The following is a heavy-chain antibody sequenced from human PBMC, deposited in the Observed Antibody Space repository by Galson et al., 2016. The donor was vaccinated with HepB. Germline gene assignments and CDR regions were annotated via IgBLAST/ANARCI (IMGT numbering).Heavy chain of an antibody. CDR3: AKDMGAQRWDDDALDI. Sequence: SLRLSCAASGFTFDEYAMHWVRQAPGKGLEWVSGISWNSVVVGYADSVKGRFTISRDNAKKSVYLQMNSLRPDDTAVYYCAKDMGAQRWDDDALDIWGQGTMVTVS. CDR2: ISWNSVVV. V-gene: IGHV3-9*01. J-gene: IGHJ3*02. CDR1: GFTFDEYA. D-gene: IGHD5-18*01.